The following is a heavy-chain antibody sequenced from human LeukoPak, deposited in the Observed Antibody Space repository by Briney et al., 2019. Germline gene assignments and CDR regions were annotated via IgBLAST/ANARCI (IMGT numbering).Heavy chain of an antibody. D-gene: IGHD4-11*01. CDR1: GYSISSGYY. CDR3: ARAKYSNCSDY. CDR2: IYHSGST. J-gene: IGHJ4*02. V-gene: IGHV4-38-2*02. Sequence: SEPLSLTCTVSGYSISSGYYWGWIRQPPWKGLEWIGSIYHSGSTYYNPSLKSRVTISVDTSKNQFSLKLSSVTAADTAVYYCARAKYSNCSDYWGQGTLVTVSS.